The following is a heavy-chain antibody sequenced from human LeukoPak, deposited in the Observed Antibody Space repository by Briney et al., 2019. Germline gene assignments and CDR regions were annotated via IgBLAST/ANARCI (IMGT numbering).Heavy chain of an antibody. Sequence: GGSLRLSCAASGFTFSSYWMSWVRQAPGKELEWVANIKQDGNEKYYVDSVRGRFTISRDNAKNSLYLQMNSLRAEDTAVYYCARASGSSTIPTKYWGQGALVTVSS. CDR3: ARASGSSTIPTKY. CDR2: IKQDGNEK. J-gene: IGHJ4*02. CDR1: GFTFSSYW. V-gene: IGHV3-7*03. D-gene: IGHD3-9*01.